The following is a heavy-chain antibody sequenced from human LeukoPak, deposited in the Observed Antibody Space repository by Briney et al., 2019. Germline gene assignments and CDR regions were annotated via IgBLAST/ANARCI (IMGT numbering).Heavy chain of an antibody. CDR2: INPNSGGT. V-gene: IGHV1-2*02. J-gene: IGHJ6*02. D-gene: IGHD2-21*02. CDR1: GYTFTGYY. Sequence: ASVKVSCKASGYTFTGYYMHWVRQAPGQGLEWMGWINPNSGGTNYAQKFQGRVTMTRDTSISTAYMELSRLRSDDTAVYYCARARFQTVVVTAYYYGMDVWGQGTTVTVSS. CDR3: ARARFQTVVVTAYYYGMDV.